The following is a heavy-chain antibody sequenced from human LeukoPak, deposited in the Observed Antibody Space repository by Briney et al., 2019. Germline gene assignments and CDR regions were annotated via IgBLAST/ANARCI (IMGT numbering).Heavy chain of an antibody. CDR2: IYYSGST. D-gene: IGHD4-17*01. CDR1: GGSISSGGYY. J-gene: IGHJ6*02. Sequence: SETLSPTCTVSGGSISSGGYYWGWIRQHPGKGLEWIGYIYYSGSTYYNPSLKSRVTISVDTSKNQFSLKLSSVTAADTAVYYCARDYGDYQNTPYGMDVWGQGTTVTVSS. V-gene: IGHV4-31*03. CDR3: ARDYGDYQNTPYGMDV.